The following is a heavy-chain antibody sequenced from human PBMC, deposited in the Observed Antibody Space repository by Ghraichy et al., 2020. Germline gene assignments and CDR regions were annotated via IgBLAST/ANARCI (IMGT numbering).Heavy chain of an antibody. Sequence: SETLSLTCTVSGGSISSYSWSWIRQPPGKGLEWIGYIYHSGSTNYNPSLKSRVTISVDTSKNQFSLKLSSVTAADTAVYYCARVITMVRGVTYSNWFDPWGQGTLVTVSS. CDR3: ARVITMVRGVTYSNWFDP. CDR1: GGSISSYS. V-gene: IGHV4-59*01. J-gene: IGHJ5*02. CDR2: IYHSGST. D-gene: IGHD3-10*01.